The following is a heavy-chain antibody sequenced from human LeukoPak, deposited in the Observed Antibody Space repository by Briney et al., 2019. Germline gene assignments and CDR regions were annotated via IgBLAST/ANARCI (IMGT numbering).Heavy chain of an antibody. CDR2: ISGSGGST. CDR3: AKDLEYSSSPGDY. J-gene: IGHJ4*02. V-gene: IGHV3-23*01. Sequence: GGSLRLSCAASGFTFSSYAMNWLRQAPGKGLEWISAISGSGGSTYYADSVKGRFTISRDNSKNTLYLQMNSLRAEDTAVYYCAKDLEYSSSPGDYWGQGTLVTVSS. D-gene: IGHD6-6*01. CDR1: GFTFSSYA.